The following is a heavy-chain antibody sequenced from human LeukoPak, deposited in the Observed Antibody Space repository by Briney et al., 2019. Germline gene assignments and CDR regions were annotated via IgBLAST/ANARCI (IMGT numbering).Heavy chain of an antibody. D-gene: IGHD5-12*01. J-gene: IGHJ4*02. CDR2: MNPNSGNT. Sequence: GASVKVSCKASGYTFTSYDINWVRQATGQGLEWMGWMNPNSGNTGYAQKFQGRVTMTRNTAISTAYMELSSLRSEDTPVYYCARASLGWLRKHYYFDYWGQGTLVTVSS. V-gene: IGHV1-8*01. CDR3: ARASLGWLRKHYYFDY. CDR1: GYTFTSYD.